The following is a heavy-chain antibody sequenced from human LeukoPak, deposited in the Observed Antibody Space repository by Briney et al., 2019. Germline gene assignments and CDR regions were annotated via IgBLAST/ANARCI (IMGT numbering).Heavy chain of an antibody. CDR2: MYSGGNT. D-gene: IGHD3-10*01. J-gene: IGHJ3*02. CDR3: ARLLWFGEEAFDI. Sequence: GGSLRLSCAAPGFTVSSNYMTWVRQAPGKGLEWVSIMYSGGNTYYADSVKGRFTISRDNSKNMVYLQMNSLRTEDTALYYCARLLWFGEEAFDIWGQGTMVTVSS. CDR1: GFTVSSNY. V-gene: IGHV3-53*01.